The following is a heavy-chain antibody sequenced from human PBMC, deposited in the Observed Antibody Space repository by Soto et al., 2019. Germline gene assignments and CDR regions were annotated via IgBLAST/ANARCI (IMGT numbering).Heavy chain of an antibody. CDR2: IYYSGST. Sequence: YSVAEGTGINRGGYRSSIQQTPGKGLECVGYIYYSGSTNYNPSLKSRVTISVDTSKNQFSLKLSSVTAADTAVYYCAGSDDGYNSLYFHHWGQGTLATVSS. J-gene: IGHJ1*01. D-gene: IGHD5-12*01. V-gene: IGHV4-61*08. CDR3: AGSDDGYNSLYFHH. CDR1: EGTGINRGGY.